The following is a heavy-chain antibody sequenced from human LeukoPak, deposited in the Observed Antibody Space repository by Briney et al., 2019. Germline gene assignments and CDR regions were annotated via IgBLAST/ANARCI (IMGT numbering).Heavy chain of an antibody. CDR3: ARGRSWGESGFDF. CDR2: TYYRSKWYN. CDR1: GDSVSNNSAA. Sequence: PSETLSLTCALSGDSVSNNSAAWHWIRQSPSRGLEWLGRTYYRSKWYNDYAVSVKSRITINPDTSKNQFSLQLKSVTSEDTAVYYCARGRSWGESGFDFWGQGTLVTVSS. D-gene: IGHD6-13*01. V-gene: IGHV6-1*01. J-gene: IGHJ4*02.